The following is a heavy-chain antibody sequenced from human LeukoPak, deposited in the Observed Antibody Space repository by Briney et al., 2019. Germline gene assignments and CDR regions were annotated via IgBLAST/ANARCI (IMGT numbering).Heavy chain of an antibody. CDR3: ARVRRYCTNGVCPTGFDP. CDR2: IYFSGST. Sequence: PSETLSLTRTVSGGSINSYYWRWIRRPPGQGLEGLGYIYFSGSTNYNPSLKSRVTISVDTSKNQFSLKLSSVTAADTAVYYCARVRRYCTNGVCPTGFDPWGQGTLVTVSS. CDR1: GGSINSYY. J-gene: IGHJ5*02. D-gene: IGHD2-8*01. V-gene: IGHV4-59*01.